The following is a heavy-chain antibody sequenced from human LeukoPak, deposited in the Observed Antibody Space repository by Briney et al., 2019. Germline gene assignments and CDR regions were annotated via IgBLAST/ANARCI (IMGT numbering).Heavy chain of an antibody. D-gene: IGHD6-13*01. CDR1: GFTFSSYA. CDR2: ISYDGSNK. J-gene: IGHJ4*02. Sequence: PGGSLRLSCAASGFTFSSYAMHWVRQAPGKGLEWVAVISYDGSNKYYADSVKGRFTISRDNSKNTLYLQMNSLRAEDTAVYYCARGITTGYSSSPDYWGQGTLVTVPS. V-gene: IGHV3-30-3*01. CDR3: ARGITTGYSSSPDY.